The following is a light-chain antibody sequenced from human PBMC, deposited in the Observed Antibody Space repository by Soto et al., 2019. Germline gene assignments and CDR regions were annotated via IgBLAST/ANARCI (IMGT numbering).Light chain of an antibody. V-gene: IGKV2D-29*01. J-gene: IGKJ4*01. CDR1: QSLLHTDGKDH. Sequence: VLSQTPLSLSVTPGQPASISCRSNQSLLHTDGKDHLYWFLQKPGQPPQILIYEVSNRFSGVTERFSGSGSGTDFKLKISRLEAEDVGVYYCMQSTYLPLTFGGGTPVEIK. CDR2: EVS. CDR3: MQSTYLPLT.